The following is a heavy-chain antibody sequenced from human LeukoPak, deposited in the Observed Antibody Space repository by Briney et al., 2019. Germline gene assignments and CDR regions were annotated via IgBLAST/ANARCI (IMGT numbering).Heavy chain of an antibody. D-gene: IGHD3-10*01. V-gene: IGHV4-39*01. CDR3: AGTLRYGSGSYYFDY. J-gene: IGHJ4*02. CDR1: GGSISSSSYY. CDR2: IYYSGST. Sequence: SETLSLTCTVSGGSISSSSYYWGWIRQPPGKGLEWIGSIYYSGSTYYNPSLKSRVTISVDTSKNQFSLKLSSVTAADTAVYYCAGTLRYGSGSYYFDYWGQGTLVTVSS.